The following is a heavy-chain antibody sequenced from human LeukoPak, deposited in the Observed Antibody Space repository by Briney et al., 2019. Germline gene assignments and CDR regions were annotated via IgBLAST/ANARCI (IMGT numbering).Heavy chain of an antibody. V-gene: IGHV3-53*04. CDR1: GFTFSSYA. Sequence: GGSLRLSCAASGFTFSSYAMSWVRQAPGKGLEWVSVIYSGGSTYYADSVKGRFTISRHNSKNTLYLQMNSLRAEDTAVYYCARATVPDYYYYGMDVWGQGTTVTVSS. J-gene: IGHJ6*02. CDR2: IYSGGST. CDR3: ARATVPDYYYYGMDV.